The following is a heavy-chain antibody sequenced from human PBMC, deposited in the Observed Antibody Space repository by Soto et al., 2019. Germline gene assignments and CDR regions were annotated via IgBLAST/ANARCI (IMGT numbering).Heavy chain of an antibody. CDR2: IYHSGST. CDR1: GGSISSGGYS. J-gene: IGHJ3*02. V-gene: IGHV4-30-2*01. D-gene: IGHD3-22*01. Sequence: QLQLQESGSGLVKPSQTLSLTCAVSGGSISSGGYSWSWIRQPPGKGLEWIGYIYHSGSTCYNPSLKSRVTISVDRSKNQFSLKLSSVTAADTAVYYCAMYSSGYYDAFDIWGQGTMVTVSS. CDR3: AMYSSGYYDAFDI.